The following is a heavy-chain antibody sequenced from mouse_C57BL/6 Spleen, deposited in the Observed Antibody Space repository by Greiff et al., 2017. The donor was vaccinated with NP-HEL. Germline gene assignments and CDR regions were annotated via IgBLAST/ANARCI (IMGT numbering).Heavy chain of an antibody. CDR3: LYGYYAMDY. CDR1: GFNIKDYY. CDR2: IDPKDGDT. D-gene: IGHD1-1*02. V-gene: IGHV14-1*01. J-gene: IGHJ4*01. Sequence: VQLQQSGAELVRPGASVKLSCTASGFNIKDYYMHWVKQRPAQGLEWIGRIDPKDGDTDYAPKFQGKATMTADTSSNTAYQQLSILTSEDTAVYYCLYGYYAMDYWGQGTSVTVSS.